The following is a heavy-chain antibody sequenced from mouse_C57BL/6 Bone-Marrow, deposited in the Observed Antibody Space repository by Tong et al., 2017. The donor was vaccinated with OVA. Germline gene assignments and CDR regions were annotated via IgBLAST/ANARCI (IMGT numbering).Heavy chain of an antibody. J-gene: IGHJ2*01. V-gene: IGHV1S135*01. CDR1: GYSFTGYN. CDR3: ARLYGYYHYFDY. Sequence: EVQLQESGPELEKPGASVKISCKASGYSFTGYNMNWVKQSNGKSLEWIGNIDPYNGGTSYNQKFKGKATLTVDKSSSTAYMELLSLTSEDSAVYYCARLYGYYHYFDYWGQGTTLTVSS. CDR2: IDPYNGGT. D-gene: IGHD2-3*01.